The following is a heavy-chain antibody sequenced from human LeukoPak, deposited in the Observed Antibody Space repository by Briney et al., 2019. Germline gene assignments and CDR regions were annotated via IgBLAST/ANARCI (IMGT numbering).Heavy chain of an antibody. CDR1: GYTFTSYG. V-gene: IGHV1-18*01. J-gene: IGHJ4*02. Sequence: ASVKVPCKASGYTFTSYGISWVRQAPGQGLEWMGWISAYNGNTNYAQKLQGRATMTTGTSTSTAYMELRSLRSDDTAVYYCARTEDHYDILTGYYNPPNFDYWGQGTLVTVSS. CDR3: ARTEDHYDILTGYYNPPNFDY. CDR2: ISAYNGNT. D-gene: IGHD3-9*01.